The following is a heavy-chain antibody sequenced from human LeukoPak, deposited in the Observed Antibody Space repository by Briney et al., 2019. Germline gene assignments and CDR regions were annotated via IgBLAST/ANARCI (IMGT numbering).Heavy chain of an antibody. J-gene: IGHJ4*02. D-gene: IGHD6-13*01. CDR1: GWTFSGYY. CDR2: INHSGST. CDR3: AREGSSSWYLYY. V-gene: IGHV4-34*01. Sequence: PSETLSLTCAVYGWTFSGYYWSWIRQPPGKGLEWIGEINHSGSTNYNPSLESRVTISVDTSKNQSSVKPSALTAAGTAVCDCAREGSSSWYLYYWGGRTLDTVSS.